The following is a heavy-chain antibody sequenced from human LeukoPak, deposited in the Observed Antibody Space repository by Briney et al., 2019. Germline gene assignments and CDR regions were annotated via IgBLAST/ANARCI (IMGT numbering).Heavy chain of an antibody. J-gene: IGHJ6*03. V-gene: IGHV4-59*01. CDR1: GGSISSYC. Sequence: SETLSLTCTVSGGSISSYCWSWIRQPPGKGLEWIGYIYYSGSTNYNPSLKSRVTISVDTSKNQFSLKLSSVTAADTAVYYCARARGYSYGYGENYYYYYMDVWGKGTTVTVSS. CDR3: ARARGYSYGYGENYYYYYMDV. CDR2: IYYSGST. D-gene: IGHD5-18*01.